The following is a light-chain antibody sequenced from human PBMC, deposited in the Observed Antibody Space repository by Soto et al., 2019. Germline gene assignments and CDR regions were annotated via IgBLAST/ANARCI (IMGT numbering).Light chain of an antibody. CDR2: HAS. V-gene: IGKV3-15*01. Sequence: IVMTQSPATLSVSPEESATLSCRASQSVGTSLAWYQHKPGQAPRLLIYHASTRATAVPARFSGSGSGTEFTLTISSLQSEDFAVYYCQHHFNWPPFAFGPGTKLEI. CDR1: QSVGTS. J-gene: IGKJ2*01. CDR3: QHHFNWPPFA.